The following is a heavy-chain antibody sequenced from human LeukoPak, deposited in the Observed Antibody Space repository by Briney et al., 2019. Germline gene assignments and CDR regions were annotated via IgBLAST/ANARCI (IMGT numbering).Heavy chain of an antibody. D-gene: IGHD6-13*01. CDR1: GGSIRGYY. Sequence: PSETLSLTCNVSGGSIRGYYWSWIRQPPGKGLEWIGYIYSSGSTNYNPSLKSRVTMSVDTSKNQFSLKLSSVTAADTAVYYCASLRVGSSFGYQYYIDVWGKGTTVTVSS. J-gene: IGHJ6*03. CDR2: IYSSGST. CDR3: ASLRVGSSFGYQYYIDV. V-gene: IGHV4-59*12.